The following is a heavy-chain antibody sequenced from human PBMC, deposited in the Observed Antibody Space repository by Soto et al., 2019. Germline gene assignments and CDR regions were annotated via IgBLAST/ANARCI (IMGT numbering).Heavy chain of an antibody. D-gene: IGHD5-12*01. CDR3: ARRFKYSGYDWNHYYFDY. CDR2: IYYSGST. CDR1: GGSISSSSYY. J-gene: IGHJ4*02. V-gene: IGHV4-39*01. Sequence: SETLSLTCTVSGGSISSSSYYWGWIRQPPGKGLEWIGSIYYSGSTYYNPSLKSRVTISVDTSKNQFSLKLSSVTAADTAVYYCARRFKYSGYDWNHYYFDYWGQGTLVTVSS.